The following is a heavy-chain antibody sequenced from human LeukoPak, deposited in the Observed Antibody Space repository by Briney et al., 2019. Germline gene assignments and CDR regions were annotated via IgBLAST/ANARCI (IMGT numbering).Heavy chain of an antibody. CDR2: INSDGSST. Sequence: PGGSLRLSCAASGFTFSSYRMHWVRRAPGKGLVWVSRINSDGSSTSYADSVKGRFTISRDNAKNTLYLQMNSLRAEDTAVYYCARGGTYSYEQVGYWGQGTLVTVSS. CDR1: GFTFSSYR. J-gene: IGHJ4*02. CDR3: ARGGTYSYEQVGY. D-gene: IGHD1-7*01. V-gene: IGHV3-74*01.